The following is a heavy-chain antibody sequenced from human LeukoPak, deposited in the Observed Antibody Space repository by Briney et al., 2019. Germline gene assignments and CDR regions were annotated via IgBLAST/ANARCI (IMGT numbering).Heavy chain of an antibody. CDR2: INHSGST. J-gene: IGHJ5*02. D-gene: IGHD3-10*01. CDR1: GGSFSGYY. Sequence: PSETLSLTCAVYGGSFSGYYWSWIRQPPGKGLEWIGEINHSGSTNYNPSLKSRVTISVDTSKNQFSLKLSSVTAADTAVYYCARGKNYYGSGSYYHAKPRPLNWFDPWGQGTPVTVSS. V-gene: IGHV4-34*01. CDR3: ARGKNYYGSGSYYHAKPRPLNWFDP.